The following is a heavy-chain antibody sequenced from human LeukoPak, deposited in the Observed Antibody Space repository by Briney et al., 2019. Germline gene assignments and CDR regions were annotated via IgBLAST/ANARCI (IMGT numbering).Heavy chain of an antibody. D-gene: IGHD1-7*01. J-gene: IGHJ4*02. CDR3: TRAIRKNYRYYFDY. V-gene: IGHV3-66*02. Sequence: GGSLRLSCAAAGFTVNNNFMNWVRQAPGKGLEWVSVIYSGGSTYYADSVKGRFTASRDNSKNTLYLQMDSLRIEDTAVYYCTRAIRKNYRYYFDYWGQGTLVTVSS. CDR2: IYSGGST. CDR1: GFTVNNNF.